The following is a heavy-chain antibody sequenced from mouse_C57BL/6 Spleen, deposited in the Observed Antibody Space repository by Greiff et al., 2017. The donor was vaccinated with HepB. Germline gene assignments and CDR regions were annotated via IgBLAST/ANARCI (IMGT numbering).Heavy chain of an antibody. CDR2: INPNNGGT. CDR3: APFYYYGSSPSWFAY. Sequence: VQLQQSGPELVKPGASVKMSCKASGYTFTDYNMHWVKQSHGKSLEWIGYINPNNGGTSYNQKFKGKATLTVNKSSSTAYMELRSLTSEDSAVYYCAPFYYYGSSPSWFAYWGQGTLVTVSA. J-gene: IGHJ3*01. CDR1: GYTFTDYN. V-gene: IGHV1-22*01. D-gene: IGHD1-1*01.